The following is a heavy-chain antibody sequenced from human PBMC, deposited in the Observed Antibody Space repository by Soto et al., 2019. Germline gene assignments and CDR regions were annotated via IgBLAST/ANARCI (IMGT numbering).Heavy chain of an antibody. CDR3: AREGSVAWPTDY. J-gene: IGHJ4*02. V-gene: IGHV3-33*01. D-gene: IGHD2-21*01. CDR1: GFTFSSYG. Sequence: GGSLRLSCAASGFTFSSYGMHWVRQAPGKGLEWVAVIWYDGSNKYYADSVKGRFTISRDNSKNMLYLEMNSLRAEDTAVYYCAREGSVAWPTDYWGQGTLVTVSS. CDR2: IWYDGSNK.